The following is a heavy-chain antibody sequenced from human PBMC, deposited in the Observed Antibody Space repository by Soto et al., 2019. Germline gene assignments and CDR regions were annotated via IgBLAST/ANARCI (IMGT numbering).Heavy chain of an antibody. D-gene: IGHD4-17*01. CDR1: GFSLSTYHMG. CDR3: EHAGDYDLLTFDH. CDR2: IYWDDDK. J-gene: IGHJ4*02. V-gene: IGHV2-5*02. Sequence: QITLKESGPTLVRPAQTLTLTCDFSGFSLSTYHMGVAWIRQPPGKALEWLALIYWDDDKRYSPSLKDRLAIYKDTSSNQVVLTITNIDPXXXXXYFCEHAGDYDLLTFDHWGPGT.